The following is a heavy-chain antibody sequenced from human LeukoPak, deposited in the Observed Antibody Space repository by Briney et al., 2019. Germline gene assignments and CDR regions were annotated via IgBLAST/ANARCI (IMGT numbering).Heavy chain of an antibody. D-gene: IGHD6-19*01. CDR1: GYSFTSYW. Sequence: GESLKISCKGSGYSFTSYWIGWVRQMPGKGLEWMGIIYPGDSDTRYSPSFQGQVTISADKSISTAYLQWSSLKASDTAMYYCARRWLDSSGRQDAFDIWGQGTMVTVSS. CDR2: IYPGDSDT. J-gene: IGHJ3*02. CDR3: ARRWLDSSGRQDAFDI. V-gene: IGHV5-51*01.